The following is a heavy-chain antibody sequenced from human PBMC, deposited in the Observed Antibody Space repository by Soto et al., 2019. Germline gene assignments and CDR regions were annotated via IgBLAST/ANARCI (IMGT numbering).Heavy chain of an antibody. D-gene: IGHD6-19*01. CDR3: ATLVVRGISTGWPH. V-gene: IGHV3-74*01. CDR1: GLSFAGSW. Sequence: GGSLRLSCAASGLSFAGSWMPWVRQVPGGALMWVSRTSRVGVSTEYADSVQGRFIISRDNARNTLFLQMTSLRAEDTALYYCATLVVRGISTGWPHWGQGTLVTVSS. J-gene: IGHJ4*02. CDR2: TSRVGVST.